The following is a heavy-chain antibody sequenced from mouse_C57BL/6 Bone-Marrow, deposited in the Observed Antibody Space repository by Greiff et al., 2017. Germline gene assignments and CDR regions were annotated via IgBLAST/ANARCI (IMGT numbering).Heavy chain of an antibody. CDR2: IHPNSGST. Sequence: QVQLQQPGAELVKPGASVKLSCKASGYTFTSYWMHWVKQRPGQGLEWIGMIHPNSGSTNYNEKFKSKATLTVDKSSSTAYMQRSSLTSEDSAVYYCGRFYYDYAWFAYWGQGTLVTVSA. CDR1: GYTFTSYW. V-gene: IGHV1-64*01. D-gene: IGHD2-4*01. CDR3: GRFYYDYAWFAY. J-gene: IGHJ3*01.